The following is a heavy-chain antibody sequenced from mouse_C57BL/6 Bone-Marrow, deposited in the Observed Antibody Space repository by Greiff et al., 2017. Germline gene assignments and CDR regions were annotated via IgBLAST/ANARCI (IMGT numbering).Heavy chain of an antibody. J-gene: IGHJ1*03. V-gene: IGHV1-69*01. D-gene: IGHD1-1*01. Sequence: QVQLQQPGAELVMPGASVKLSCKASGYTFTSYWMHWVKQRPGQGLEWIGEIDPSDSYTNYNQKFKGKSTLTVDKSSSTASMQLSSLTSEDAAVYYCARRGYGSSYDWYFDVWGTGTTVTVSS. CDR2: IDPSDSYT. CDR1: GYTFTSYW. CDR3: ARRGYGSSYDWYFDV.